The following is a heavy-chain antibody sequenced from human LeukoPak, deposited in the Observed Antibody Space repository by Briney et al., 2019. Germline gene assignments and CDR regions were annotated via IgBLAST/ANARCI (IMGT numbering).Heavy chain of an antibody. CDR2: INHSGST. CDR1: GGSFSGYY. D-gene: IGHD3-3*01. CDR3: ARGVRLRYYDFWSGYYYFDY. V-gene: IGHV4-34*01. J-gene: IGHJ4*02. Sequence: SETLSLTCAVYGGSFSGYYWSWIRQPPGKGLEWIGEINHSGSTNYNPSLKSRVTISVDTSKTQFSLKLSSVTAADTAVYYCARGVRLRYYDFWSGYYYFDYWGQGTLVTVSS.